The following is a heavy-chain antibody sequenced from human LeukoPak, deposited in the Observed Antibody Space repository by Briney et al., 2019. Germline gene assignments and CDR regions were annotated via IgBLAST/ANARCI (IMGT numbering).Heavy chain of an antibody. CDR2: IYNSGTT. D-gene: IGHD6-19*01. V-gene: IGHV4-59*11. J-gene: IGHJ4*02. CDR1: GGSISSHF. CDR3: TKATQWLAFDY. Sequence: SETLSLTCTVSGGSISSHFWSWIRQPPGKGLEWIGNIYNSGTTNYNPSLESRVTISVDTSKDQLSLQLTSVTAADTAVYYCTKATQWLAFDYWGRGTLVTVSS.